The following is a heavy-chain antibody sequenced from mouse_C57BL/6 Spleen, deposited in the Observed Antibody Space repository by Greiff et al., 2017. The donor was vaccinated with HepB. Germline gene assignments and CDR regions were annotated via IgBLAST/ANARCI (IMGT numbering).Heavy chain of an antibody. V-gene: IGHV6-6*01. CDR1: GFTFSDAW. Sequence: EVKVEESGGGLVQPGGSMKLSCAASGFTFSDAWMDWVRQSPEKGLEWVAEIRNKANNHATYYAESVKGRFTISRDDSKSSVYLQMNSLRAEDTGIYYCTPHGYDEAWFAYWGQGTLVTVSA. D-gene: IGHD2-2*01. J-gene: IGHJ3*01. CDR2: IRNKANNHAT. CDR3: TPHGYDEAWFAY.